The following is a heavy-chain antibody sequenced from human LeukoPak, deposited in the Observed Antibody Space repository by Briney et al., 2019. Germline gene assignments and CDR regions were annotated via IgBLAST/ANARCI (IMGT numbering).Heavy chain of an antibody. CDR2: ISGSGGST. CDR3: ARDYGSIVATTPYYFDY. J-gene: IGHJ4*02. V-gene: IGHV3-23*01. D-gene: IGHD5-12*01. Sequence: GGSLRLSCAASGFTFSSYAMSWVRQAPGKGLEWVSAISGSGGSTYYADSVKGRFTISRDNSKNTLYLQMNSLRAEDTAVYYCARDYGSIVATTPYYFDYWGQGTLVTVSS. CDR1: GFTFSSYA.